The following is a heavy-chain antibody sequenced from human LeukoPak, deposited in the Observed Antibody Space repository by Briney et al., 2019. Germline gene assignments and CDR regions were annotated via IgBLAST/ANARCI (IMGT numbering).Heavy chain of an antibody. CDR3: ASLLARSPNWFAP. CDR1: GGSFSSYT. Sequence: GASVKVSCKASGGSFSSYTISLVRQAPGRGLEWMGRIIPILGIANYAQKFQGRVTITADKSTSTAYMELSSLRSEDTAVYYCASLLARSPNWFAPWGQGTLVTVSS. CDR2: IIPILGIA. V-gene: IGHV1-69*02. J-gene: IGHJ5*02. D-gene: IGHD3-3*02.